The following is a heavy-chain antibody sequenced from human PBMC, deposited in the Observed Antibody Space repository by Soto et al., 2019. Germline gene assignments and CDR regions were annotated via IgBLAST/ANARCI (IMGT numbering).Heavy chain of an antibody. J-gene: IGHJ5*02. CDR3: ARIESIARNWFDP. Sequence: GESLKISCKGSGYSFTNYWISWVRRMPGKGLEWMGNIDPVDSYTNYSPSFQGHVTFSVDTSISTAYLQWSSLKASDTATYYCARIESIARNWFDPWGQGTLVTVSS. D-gene: IGHD6-13*01. CDR1: GYSFTNYW. V-gene: IGHV5-10-1*01. CDR2: IDPVDSYT.